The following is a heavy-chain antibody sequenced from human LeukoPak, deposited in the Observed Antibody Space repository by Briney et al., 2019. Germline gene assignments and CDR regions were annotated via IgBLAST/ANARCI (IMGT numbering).Heavy chain of an antibody. CDR2: INPNSGGT. Sequence: ASVKVSCKASGYTFTGYYMHWVRQAPGQGLEWMGWINPNSGGTNYAQKFQGRVTITRDTSISTAYMELSRLRSDDTAVYYCASVGSSGYYGISFAFDIWGQGTMVTVSS. CDR3: ASVGSSGYYGISFAFDI. D-gene: IGHD3-22*01. J-gene: IGHJ3*02. CDR1: GYTFTGYY. V-gene: IGHV1-2*02.